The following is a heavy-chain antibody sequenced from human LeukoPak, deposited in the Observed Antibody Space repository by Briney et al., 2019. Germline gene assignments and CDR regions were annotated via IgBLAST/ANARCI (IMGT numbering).Heavy chain of an antibody. CDR3: HVYAKRYYDFRSGYQLPY. Sequence: ASVKVSCKASGYTFTGYYMHWVRQAPGQGLEWMGRINPNSGGTNYAQKFQGRVTMTRDTSISTAYMELSRLRSDDTAVYYCHVYAKRYYDFRSGYQLPYWGPGTLVTVSS. D-gene: IGHD3-3*01. CDR2: INPNSGGT. CDR1: GYTFTGYY. V-gene: IGHV1-2*06. J-gene: IGHJ4*02.